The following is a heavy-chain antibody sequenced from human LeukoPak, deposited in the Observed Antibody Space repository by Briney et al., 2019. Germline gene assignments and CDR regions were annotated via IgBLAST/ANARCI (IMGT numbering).Heavy chain of an antibody. V-gene: IGHV3-33*01. CDR1: GFTFSSYG. CDR3: ARAISYCSGGSCYSVEY. J-gene: IGHJ4*02. CDR2: IWDDGSNK. D-gene: IGHD2-15*01. Sequence: PGRSLRLSCAASGFTFSSYGMHWVRQAPGKGLEWVAVIWDDGSNKYYADSVKGRFTISRDNSKNTLYLQMNSLRAEDTAVYYCARAISYCSGGSCYSVEYWGQGTLVTVCS.